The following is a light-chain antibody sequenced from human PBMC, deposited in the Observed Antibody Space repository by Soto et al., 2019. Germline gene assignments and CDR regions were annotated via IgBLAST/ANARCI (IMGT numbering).Light chain of an antibody. CDR2: GAS. CDR3: QQYGSSSIT. V-gene: IGKV3-20*01. CDR1: QSVSSSY. Sequence: EIVLTQSPGTLSLSPGERATLSCRASQSVSSSYLAWYQQKPGQAPRLLIYGASSRATGIPDRFSGSGSGKDLTLTISRLEPEDFAVYYCQQYGSSSITFGQGTRLEIK. J-gene: IGKJ5*01.